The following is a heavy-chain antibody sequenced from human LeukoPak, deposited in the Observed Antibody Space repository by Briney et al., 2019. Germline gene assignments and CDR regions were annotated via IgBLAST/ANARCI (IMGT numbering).Heavy chain of an antibody. CDR2: ISSSGTTI. Sequence: GGSLRLSCAASGFTFRSYSMNWVRQAPGKELEWVSYISSSGTTIYYADSVKGRFTVSRDNAKNSLYLQINSLRAEDTAVYYCSSPRVVRGIIPMDVWGKGTTVTVSS. J-gene: IGHJ6*03. D-gene: IGHD3-10*01. CDR3: SSPRVVRGIIPMDV. V-gene: IGHV3-48*04. CDR1: GFTFRSYS.